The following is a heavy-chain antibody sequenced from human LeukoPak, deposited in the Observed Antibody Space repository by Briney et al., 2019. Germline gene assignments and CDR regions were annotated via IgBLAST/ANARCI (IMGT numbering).Heavy chain of an antibody. Sequence: GASVKVSCKVSGYTLTELSMHWVRQAPGKGLEWMGGFDPEDGETIYAQKFQGRVTMTEDTSTDTAYMELSRLRSDDTAVYYCARGTTFSWDEGPAAAGTRITYFDYWGQGTLVTVSS. CDR2: FDPEDGET. V-gene: IGHV1-24*01. CDR1: GYTLTELS. J-gene: IGHJ4*02. D-gene: IGHD6-13*01. CDR3: ARGTTFSWDEGPAAAGTRITYFDY.